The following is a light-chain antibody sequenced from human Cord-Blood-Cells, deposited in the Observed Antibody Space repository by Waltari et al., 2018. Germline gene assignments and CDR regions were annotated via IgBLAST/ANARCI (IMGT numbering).Light chain of an antibody. CDR1: QSISSH. V-gene: IGKV1-39*01. Sequence: DIQMTQSPSSLSASVGDIVTITCRATQSISSHLNWYQQKPGKAPKLLIYAASSLQSGVTSRFSGSGDGTDFTLTISSLQPEDFATYYCQQSYSTPITFGQGTRLEIK. J-gene: IGKJ5*01. CDR3: QQSYSTPIT. CDR2: AAS.